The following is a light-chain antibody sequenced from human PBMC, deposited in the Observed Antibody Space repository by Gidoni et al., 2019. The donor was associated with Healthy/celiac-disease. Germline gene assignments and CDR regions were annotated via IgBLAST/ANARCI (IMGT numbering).Light chain of an antibody. V-gene: IGKV3-20*01. CDR1: QSVSSSY. J-gene: IGKJ4*01. Sequence: EIVLTQSPATLSLSPGERATLSCRASQSVSSSYLAWYQQKPGQAARLLIYGASSRATGTPDRCSGSESGTDFTLTISRREPEDVAVYYCQQYGSSPSLTFGGGTKVEIK. CDR2: GAS. CDR3: QQYGSSPSLT.